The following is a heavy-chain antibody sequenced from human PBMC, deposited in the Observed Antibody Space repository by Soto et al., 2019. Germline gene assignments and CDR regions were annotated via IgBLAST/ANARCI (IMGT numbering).Heavy chain of an antibody. J-gene: IGHJ4*02. D-gene: IGHD6-13*01. CDR2: IKQDGSEK. Sequence: GGSLRLSCAASGFNFSSYWMSWVRQAPGKGLEWVANIKQDGSEKYYVDSVKGRFTISRDNAKNSLYLQMNSLRAEDTAVYYCARDRSSSWVLDYWGQGTLVTVSS. CDR1: GFNFSSYW. CDR3: ARDRSSSWVLDY. V-gene: IGHV3-7*05.